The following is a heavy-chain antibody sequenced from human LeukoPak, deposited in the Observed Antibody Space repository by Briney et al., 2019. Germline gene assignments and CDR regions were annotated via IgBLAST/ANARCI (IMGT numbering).Heavy chain of an antibody. D-gene: IGHD1-26*01. CDR3: ARSYYFDY. V-gene: IGHV3-30-3*01. CDR1: GFTFSRFP. Sequence: PGRSLRLSCAASGFTFSRFPMHWVRQAPGKGLEWVALISSDGSDKKYADSVKGRFTMSRDNSMNTLYLQMHSLRVEDTAVYYCARSYYFDYWGQGTLVTVSS. CDR2: ISSDGSDK. J-gene: IGHJ4*02.